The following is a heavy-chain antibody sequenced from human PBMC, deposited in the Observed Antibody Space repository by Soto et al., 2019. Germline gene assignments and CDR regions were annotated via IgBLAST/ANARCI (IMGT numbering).Heavy chain of an antibody. CDR2: IIPMFGIA. CDR1: GGTFNRYT. Sequence: SVKVSCKGSGGTFNRYTITWVRQAPGQGLEWMRRIIPMFGIASYAQNFQGRVTITADKSTSTAYMELSSLRSEDTAVYYCARDFHCSGGRCYDCFDPWGQGTLVTVSS. V-gene: IGHV1-69*04. D-gene: IGHD2-15*01. J-gene: IGHJ5*02. CDR3: ARDFHCSGGRCYDCFDP.